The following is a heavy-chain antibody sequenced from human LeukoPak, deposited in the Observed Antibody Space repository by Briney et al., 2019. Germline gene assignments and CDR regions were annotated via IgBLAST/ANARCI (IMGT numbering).Heavy chain of an antibody. CDR2: INLNSGGT. D-gene: IGHD2-2*01. CDR1: GYSFIDYY. CDR3: ARDGGVVPAAGDGFDF. J-gene: IGHJ3*01. Sequence: ASVKVSCKASGYSFIDYYIHWVRQAPGQGLECMGRINLNSGGTNYAQKFQGRVTMTRDTSISTAYMELSRLRSDDTAVYYCARDGGVVPAAGDGFDFWGQGTMVTVSS. V-gene: IGHV1-2*06.